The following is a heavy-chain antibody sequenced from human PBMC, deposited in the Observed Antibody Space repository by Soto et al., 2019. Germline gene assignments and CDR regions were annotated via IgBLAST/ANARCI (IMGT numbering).Heavy chain of an antibody. CDR2: ISYDGSNK. CDR3: ATDPSSGGGYDTYFDY. CDR1: GFTFSSYA. Sequence: GGSLRLSCAASGFTFSSYAMHWVRQAPGKGLEWVAVISYDGSNKYYAESVKGRVTISRDNSKNTVYLQMNSLRPEDMAMYYCATDPSSGGGYDTYFDYWGQGTLVTVSS. V-gene: IGHV3-30-3*01. J-gene: IGHJ4*02. D-gene: IGHD5-12*01.